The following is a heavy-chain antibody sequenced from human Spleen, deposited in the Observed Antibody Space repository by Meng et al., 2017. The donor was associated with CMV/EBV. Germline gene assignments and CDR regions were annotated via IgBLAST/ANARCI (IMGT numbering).Heavy chain of an antibody. CDR2: IKSRSDDETT. D-gene: IGHD5-18*01. CDR1: GFTFSNAW. Sequence: GGSLRLSCAASGFTFSNAWMSWVRQAPGKGLEWVGRIKSRSDDETTDYAAPVKGRFTISRDDSKSIAYLQMNSLKTEDTAVYYCTRDGLGTAMVNYYYYGMDVWGQGTTVTVSS. CDR3: TRDGLGTAMVNYYYYGMDV. J-gene: IGHJ6*02. V-gene: IGHV3-15*01.